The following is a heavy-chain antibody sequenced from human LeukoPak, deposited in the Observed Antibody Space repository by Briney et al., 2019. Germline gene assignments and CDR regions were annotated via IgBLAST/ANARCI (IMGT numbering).Heavy chain of an antibody. V-gene: IGHV4-38-2*02. J-gene: IGHJ4*02. CDR2: IYHSGST. CDR3: AGYNWNYEFSY. Sequence: SETLSLTCTVSGYSISSGYYWGWIRQPPGKGLEWIGSIYHSGSTYYNPSLKSRVTISVDTSKNQFSLKLSSVTAADTAVYYCAGYNWNYEFSYWGQGTLATVSS. CDR1: GYSISSGYY. D-gene: IGHD1-7*01.